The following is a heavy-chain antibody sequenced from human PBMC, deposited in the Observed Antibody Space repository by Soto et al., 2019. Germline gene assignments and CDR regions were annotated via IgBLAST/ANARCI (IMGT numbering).Heavy chain of an antibody. Sequence: ESGGGLVQAGGSLRLSCAASGFILGRNSMMWVRQAPWKGLEWVAYITSSSTTMNYADSVKGRFTISRDNANNALYLQMNSLRDEDTAVYYCARPHLDRPTFYGMDVWGQGTTVTVSS. CDR3: ARPHLDRPTFYGMDV. CDR2: ITSSSTTM. D-gene: IGHD2-2*03. CDR1: GFILGRNS. J-gene: IGHJ6*02. V-gene: IGHV3-48*02.